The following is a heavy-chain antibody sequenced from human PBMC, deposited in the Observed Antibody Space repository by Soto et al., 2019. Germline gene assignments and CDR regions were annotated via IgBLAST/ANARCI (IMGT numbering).Heavy chain of an antibody. J-gene: IGHJ6*03. V-gene: IGHV3-21*01. CDR1: GFTFSSYS. CDR2: ISSSSSYI. CDR3: ARVGGYYYYYMDV. D-gene: IGHD2-15*01. Sequence: EVQLVESGGGLVKPGGSLRLSCAASGFTFSSYSMNWVRQAPGKGLEWVSSISSSSSYIYYADSVKGGFTISRDNAKNSLYLQMNSLRAEDTAVYYCARVGGYYYYYMDVWGKGTTVTVSS.